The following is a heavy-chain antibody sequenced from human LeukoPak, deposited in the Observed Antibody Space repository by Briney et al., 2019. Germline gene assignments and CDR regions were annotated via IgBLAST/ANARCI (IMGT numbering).Heavy chain of an antibody. CDR2: INHSGST. J-gene: IGHJ3*02. D-gene: IGHD6-13*01. V-gene: IGHV4-34*01. Sequence: SETLSLTCAVYGGSFSGYYWSWIRQPPGKGLEWIGEINHSGSTNYNPSLKSRVTISVDTSKNQFSLKLSSVTAADTAVYYCARFEELASGSSSSAPTAAFDIWGQGTMVTVSS. CDR3: ARFEELASGSSSSAPTAAFDI. CDR1: GGSFSGYY.